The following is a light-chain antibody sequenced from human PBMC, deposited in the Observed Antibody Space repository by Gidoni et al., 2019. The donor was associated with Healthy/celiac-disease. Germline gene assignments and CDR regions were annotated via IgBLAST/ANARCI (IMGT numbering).Light chain of an antibody. CDR3: QQYNNWPPWT. CDR1: QSVSSN. CDR2: GAS. J-gene: IGKJ1*01. Sequence: EIVMTQSPAPLSVSPGERATLSCRASQSVSSNLAWYPQKPGQAPRLLIYGASTRATGIPARFSGSGSGTEFTLTISSLQSEEFAVYYCQQYNNWPPWTFXQXTKVEIK. V-gene: IGKV3-15*01.